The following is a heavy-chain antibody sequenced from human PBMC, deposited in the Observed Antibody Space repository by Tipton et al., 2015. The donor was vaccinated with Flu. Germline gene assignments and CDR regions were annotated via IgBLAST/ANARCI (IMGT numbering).Heavy chain of an antibody. V-gene: IGHV4-38-2*02. CDR2: VHRAGSN. CDR3: ARGLYGSGIYQSRYFDS. J-gene: IGHJ4*02. D-gene: IGHD3-10*01. Sequence: GLVKPSETLSLTCSVSGDSIGSGHYWGWVRQPPGRGLEWIGNVHRAGSNYYNPSLRSRVTLSVDRSKNQFSLRLSSVTAADTAVYYCARGLYGSGIYQSRYFDSWGQGTLVTVSS. CDR1: GDSIGSGHY.